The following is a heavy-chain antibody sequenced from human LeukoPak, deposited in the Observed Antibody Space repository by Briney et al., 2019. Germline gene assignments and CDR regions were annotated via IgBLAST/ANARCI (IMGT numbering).Heavy chain of an antibody. CDR3: ARVYQGVSLFDGIDY. Sequence: GGSLRLSCAASGFTFSSYSMNWVRQAPGKGLEWVSSISSSSYIYYADSVKGRFTISRDNAKKSLYLQMNSLRAEDTAVYYCARVYQGVSLFDGIDYWGQGTLVTVSS. J-gene: IGHJ4*02. D-gene: IGHD3-10*01. CDR2: ISSSSYI. CDR1: GFTFSSYS. V-gene: IGHV3-21*01.